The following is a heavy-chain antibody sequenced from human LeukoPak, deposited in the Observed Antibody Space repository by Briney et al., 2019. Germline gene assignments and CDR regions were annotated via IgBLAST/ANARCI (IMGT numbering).Heavy chain of an antibody. CDR1: GGSFSGYY. CDR2: INRSGST. V-gene: IGHV4-34*01. CDR3: ARQSYYYDSSGYYYYYYMDV. Sequence: PSETLSLTCAVYGGSFSGYYWSWIRQPPGKGLEWIGEINRSGSTNYNPSLKSRVTISVDTSKNQFSLKLSSVTAADTAVYYCARQSYYYDSSGYYYYYYMDVWGKGTTVTVSS. J-gene: IGHJ6*03. D-gene: IGHD3-22*01.